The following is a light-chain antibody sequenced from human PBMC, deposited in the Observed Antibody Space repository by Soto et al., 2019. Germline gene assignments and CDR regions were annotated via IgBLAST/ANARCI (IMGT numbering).Light chain of an antibody. Sequence: DIQMTQSPSSLSASVGGRVAISCRASHYVSTYLNWYQQRPGKAPKLLIYAASSLQSGVPSRFSGSGSGTDFTLTISGLQPEDFETYYCQQTSCTPLKFGAGTKVDIX. V-gene: IGKV1-39*01. J-gene: IGKJ4*02. CDR1: HYVSTY. CDR2: AAS. CDR3: QQTSCTPLK.